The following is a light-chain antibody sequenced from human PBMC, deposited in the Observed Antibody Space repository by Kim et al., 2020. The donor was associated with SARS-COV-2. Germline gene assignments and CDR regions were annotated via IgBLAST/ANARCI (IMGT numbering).Light chain of an antibody. CDR1: QSIISNL. CDR2: GAS. CDR3: QQYDSSPQT. V-gene: IGKV3-20*01. Sequence: EVVLTQSPGTLSLSPGERATLSCRTSQSIISNLVALYQQKPGQAPRLLIHGASTRATGTPDRFSGSGSETDFTLTISGLEPDDFAVYFCQQYDSSPQTFGQGTKVDIK. J-gene: IGKJ1*01.